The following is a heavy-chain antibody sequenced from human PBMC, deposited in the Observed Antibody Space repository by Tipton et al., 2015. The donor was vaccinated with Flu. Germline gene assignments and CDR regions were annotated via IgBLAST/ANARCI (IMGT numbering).Heavy chain of an antibody. CDR2: IGHAGNA. D-gene: IGHD5-18*01. CDR1: GDSIRSDYL. J-gene: IGHJ4*02. V-gene: IGHV4-38-2*01. Sequence: TLSLTCSVSGDSIRSDYLWAWIRQPPGKGLEWIGNIGHAGNAYHNPSLKSRVTISIDTSNNQFSLKLSSVTAADTAIYYCARHSASFGYFSRLDSWGQGTLVTVSS. CDR3: ARHSASFGYFSRLDS.